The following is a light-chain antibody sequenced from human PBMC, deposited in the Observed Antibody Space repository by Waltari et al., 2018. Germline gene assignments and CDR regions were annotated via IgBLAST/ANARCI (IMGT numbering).Light chain of an antibody. V-gene: IGKV1-39*01. Sequence: DIVMTQSPDSLAVSLGERATINCKSSQILLYTSDNNNYLAWYQQKPGKAPKLLIYAASSLQSGVPSRFSGSGSGTDFTLTISSLQPEDFATYYCQQSYSTPFTFGQGTRLEIK. CDR3: QQSYSTPFT. J-gene: IGKJ5*01. CDR1: QILLYTSDNNNY. CDR2: AAS.